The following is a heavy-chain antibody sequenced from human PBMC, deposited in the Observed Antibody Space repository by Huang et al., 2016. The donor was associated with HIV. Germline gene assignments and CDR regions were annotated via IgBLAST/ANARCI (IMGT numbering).Heavy chain of an antibody. V-gene: IGHV1-8*03. D-gene: IGHD2-15*01. J-gene: IGHJ4*02. CDR2: RNPSDVNS. Sequence: QVQLVQSGAEVKKPGASVKVSCKTSGYPLKKHNINWVRQAHGQGLEWMVGRNPSDVNSGFGEKFQTRVITSINSSINTASLELSGLFFEDSATYYCASGLIQSRKNCGIGCLAAEWGQRTLITVSS. CDR3: ASGLIQSRKNCGIGCLAAE. CDR1: GYPLKKHN.